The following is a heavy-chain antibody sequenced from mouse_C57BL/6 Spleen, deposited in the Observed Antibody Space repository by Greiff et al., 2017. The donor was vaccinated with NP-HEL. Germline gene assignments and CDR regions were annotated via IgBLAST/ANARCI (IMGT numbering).Heavy chain of an antibody. Sequence: VQLQQSGPELVKPGASVKISCKASGYAFSSSWMNWVKQRPGKGLEWIGRIYPGDGDTNYNGKFKGKATLTADKSSSTAYMQLSSLTSEDSAVYFCARYPYRDYDAWFAYWVQGTLVTVSA. D-gene: IGHD2-4*01. V-gene: IGHV1-82*01. CDR1: GYAFSSSW. CDR3: ARYPYRDYDAWFAY. J-gene: IGHJ3*01. CDR2: IYPGDGDT.